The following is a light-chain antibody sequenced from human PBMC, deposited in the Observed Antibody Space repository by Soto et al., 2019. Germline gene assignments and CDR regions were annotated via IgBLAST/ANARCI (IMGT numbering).Light chain of an antibody. CDR2: EVI. V-gene: IGLV2-8*01. Sequence: QSALTQPPSASGSPGQSVTISCTGTNSDAGGSTYVSWYQQHPGKAPKLVIYEVIKRPSGVPDRFSGSRSGNTASLTVSGRQAEDEADYYCSSTVGGTKLKIFGGGTKVTVL. J-gene: IGLJ2*01. CDR1: NSDAGGSTY. CDR3: SSTVGGTKLKI.